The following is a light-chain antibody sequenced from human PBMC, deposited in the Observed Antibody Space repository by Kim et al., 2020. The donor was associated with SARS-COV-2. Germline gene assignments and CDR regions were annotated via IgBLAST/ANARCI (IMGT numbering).Light chain of an antibody. V-gene: IGLV1-40*01. CDR2: GNS. CDR1: SSNIGAGYD. CDR3: QSYDSSLSGTWV. Sequence: RVTISGTGSSSNIGAGYDVHWYQQLPGTAPKLLIYGNSNRPSGVPDRFSGSKSGTSASLAITGLQAEDEADYYCQSYDSSLSGTWVFGGGTQLTVL. J-gene: IGLJ3*02.